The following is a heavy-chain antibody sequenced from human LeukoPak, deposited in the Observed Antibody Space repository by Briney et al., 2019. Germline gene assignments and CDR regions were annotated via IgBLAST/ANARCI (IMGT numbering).Heavy chain of an antibody. J-gene: IGHJ4*02. CDR3: ARVVDTATVLGNYYFDY. Sequence: ASVKVSCKASGYTFTSYGISWVRQAPGQGLEWMGWISAYNGNTNYAQKLQGRVTMTTDTSTSTAYMELRSLRSDDTAVYYCARVVDTATVLGNYYFDYWGQGTLVTVSS. D-gene: IGHD5-18*01. V-gene: IGHV1-18*01. CDR2: ISAYNGNT. CDR1: GYTFTSYG.